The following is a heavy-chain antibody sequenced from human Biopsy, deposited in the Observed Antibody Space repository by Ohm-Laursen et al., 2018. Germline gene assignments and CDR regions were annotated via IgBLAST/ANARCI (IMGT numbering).Heavy chain of an antibody. D-gene: IGHD6-19*01. J-gene: IGHJ6*02. CDR2: IITVSETA. CDR3: VAYPSSGFFENNDDFAMDV. V-gene: IGHV1-24*01. Sequence: GASVNVSCKVSGYTLTELSMHWVRQAPGKGLEWMGGIITVSETAGYAERFQGRVTITADVTTTTAYMDLSGLRSEDTAVYYCVAYPSSGFFENNDDFAMDVWGQGTTVIVSS. CDR1: GYTLTELS.